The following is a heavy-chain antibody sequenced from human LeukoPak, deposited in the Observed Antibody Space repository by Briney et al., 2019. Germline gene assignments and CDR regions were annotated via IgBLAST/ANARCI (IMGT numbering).Heavy chain of an antibody. V-gene: IGHV3-64*04. CDR3: ARSAARLRYYYAMDV. CDR2: ISPYGDAT. D-gene: IGHD6-6*01. CDR1: GLTFSSYN. Sequence: GGSLRLSCSASGLTFSSYNMYWVRQAPGKGLEHVSGISPYGDATYYADSVKGRFTISRDNSKNTLYLQVGSLRAEDTAVYFCARSAARLRYYYAMDVWGQGTTVTVCS. J-gene: IGHJ6*02.